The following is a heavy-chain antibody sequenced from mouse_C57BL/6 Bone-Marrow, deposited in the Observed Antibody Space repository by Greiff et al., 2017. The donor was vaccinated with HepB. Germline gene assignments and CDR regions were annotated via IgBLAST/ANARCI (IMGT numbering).Heavy chain of an antibody. CDR2: ISGGGGNT. V-gene: IGHV5-9*01. Sequence: EVMLVESGGGLVKPGGSLKLSCAASGFTFSSYTMSWVRQTPEKRLEWVATISGGGGNTYYPDSVKGRFTISRDNAKNTLYLQMSSLRSEDTALYYCARHYYGSSYGYWGQGTTLTVSS. CDR3: ARHYYGSSYGY. CDR1: GFTFSSYT. D-gene: IGHD1-1*01. J-gene: IGHJ2*01.